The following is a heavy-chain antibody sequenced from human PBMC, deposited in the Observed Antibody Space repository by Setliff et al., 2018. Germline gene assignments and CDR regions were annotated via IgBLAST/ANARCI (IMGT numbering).Heavy chain of an antibody. Sequence: PSETLSLTCTVSGGSVSSRNYYWTWIRQPAGKGLEWIGRIYTSGSTDYDPSLKSRVTISVDTSKNQFSLKLSSVTAADTAVYYCARGGRISYRPSTSWYILDYWGQGTLVTVSS. J-gene: IGHJ4*02. V-gene: IGHV4-61*02. CDR1: GGSVSSRNYY. CDR3: ARGGRISYRPSTSWYILDY. CDR2: IYTSGST. D-gene: IGHD6-13*01.